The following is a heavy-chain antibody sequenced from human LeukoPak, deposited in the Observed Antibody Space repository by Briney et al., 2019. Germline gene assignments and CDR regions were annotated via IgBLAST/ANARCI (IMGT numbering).Heavy chain of an antibody. D-gene: IGHD4-17*01. CDR2: INPNSGGT. CDR1: GYTFTGYY. Sequence: ASVKVSCKASGYTFTGYYMHWVRQAPGQGLEWTGWINPNSGGTNYAQKFQGRVTMARDTSISTAYMELSRLRYDDTAVYYCARGRRGATGSTGDYWGQGTLVTVSS. J-gene: IGHJ4*02. V-gene: IGHV1-2*02. CDR3: ARGRRGATGSTGDY.